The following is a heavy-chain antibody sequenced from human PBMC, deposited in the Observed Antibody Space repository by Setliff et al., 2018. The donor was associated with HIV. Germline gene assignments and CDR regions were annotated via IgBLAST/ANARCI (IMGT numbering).Heavy chain of an antibody. Sequence: SVKVSCKASGYIFTYRYLHWVRQAPGQALEWMGWITPYNDNTNYAQKYRGRISITRDRSMSTAYMELSSLRSEDTGMYYCARSSRANEAFDVWGQGTMVTVSS. CDR3: ARSSRANEAFDV. J-gene: IGHJ3*01. CDR2: ITPYNDNT. CDR1: GYIFTYRY. V-gene: IGHV1-45*02.